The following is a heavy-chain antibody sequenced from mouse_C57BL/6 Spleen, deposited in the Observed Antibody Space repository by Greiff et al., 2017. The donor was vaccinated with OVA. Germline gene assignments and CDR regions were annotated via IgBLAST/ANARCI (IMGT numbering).Heavy chain of an antibody. CDR2: INPSNGGT. D-gene: IGHD2-4*01. CDR3: AREGLRQGDYYAMDY. V-gene: IGHV1-53*01. CDR1: GYTFTSYW. Sequence: VQLQQPGTDLVKPGASVKLSCKASGYTFTSYWMHWVKQRPGQGLEWIGNINPSNGGTNYTEQFTSMATLTVDKYSSTACMQLSSLTSEDSEVYYCAREGLRQGDYYAMDYWGQGTSVTVSS. J-gene: IGHJ4*01.